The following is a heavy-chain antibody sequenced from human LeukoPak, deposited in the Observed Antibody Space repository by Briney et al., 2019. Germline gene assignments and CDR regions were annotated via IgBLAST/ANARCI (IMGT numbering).Heavy chain of an antibody. V-gene: IGHV3-23*01. J-gene: IGHJ4*02. CDR2: ISGSGDST. Sequence: AGGSLRLSCAASGLTFSSYAMSWVRQAPGKGLEWVSAISGSGDSTYYGDSVKGRFTISRDNSKNTLYLQMNSLRAEDTAVYYCAKTRPPGSSSWSHGDYWGQGTLVTVSS. D-gene: IGHD6-13*01. CDR1: GLTFSSYA. CDR3: AKTRPPGSSSWSHGDY.